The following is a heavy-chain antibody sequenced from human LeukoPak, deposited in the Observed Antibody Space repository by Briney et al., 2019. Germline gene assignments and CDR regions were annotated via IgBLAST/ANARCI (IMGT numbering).Heavy chain of an antibody. V-gene: IGHV3-48*03. CDR3: ARESYRGGYYFDY. Sequence: GGSLRLSCAASGFTFSSYEMNWVRQAPGKGLEWVSYISSRGSTIYYADSVKGRFTISRDNAKNSLYLQMNSLRAEDTAVYYCARESYRGGYYFDYWGQGTLVTVSS. J-gene: IGHJ4*02. CDR2: ISSRGSTI. CDR1: GFTFSSYE. D-gene: IGHD3-22*01.